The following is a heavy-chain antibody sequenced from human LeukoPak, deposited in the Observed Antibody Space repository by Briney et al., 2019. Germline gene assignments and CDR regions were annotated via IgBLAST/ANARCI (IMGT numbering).Heavy chain of an antibody. D-gene: IGHD2-15*01. Sequence: GGSLRLSCAASGFTFSSYAMHWVRQAPGKGLEWVAVISYDGSNKYYADSVKGRFTISRDNSKNTLYLQMNSPRAEDTAVYYCARTPRRYCSGGSCYGWFDPWGQGTLVTVSS. CDR2: ISYDGSNK. CDR1: GFTFSSYA. J-gene: IGHJ5*02. V-gene: IGHV3-30-3*01. CDR3: ARTPRRYCSGGSCYGWFDP.